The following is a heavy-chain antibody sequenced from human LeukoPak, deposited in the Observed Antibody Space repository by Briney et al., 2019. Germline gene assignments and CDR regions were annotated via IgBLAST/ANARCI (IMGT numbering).Heavy chain of an antibody. J-gene: IGHJ4*02. CDR1: GFTFSNYA. CDR3: AKETSSSFDY. D-gene: IGHD6-6*01. V-gene: IGHV3-23*01. CDR2: ISNSGGST. Sequence: GGSLRLSCAASGFTFSNYAMTWVRQAPGKGLEWVSGISNSGGSTYYADSVKGRFTISRDNSKNTLYLQMNSLRAEDTAVYYCAKETSSSFDYWGQGTLVTVSS.